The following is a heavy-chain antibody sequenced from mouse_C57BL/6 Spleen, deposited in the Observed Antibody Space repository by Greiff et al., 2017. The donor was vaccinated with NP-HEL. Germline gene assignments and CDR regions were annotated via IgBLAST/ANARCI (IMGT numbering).Heavy chain of an antibody. CDR3: ARGRDYDHWYFDV. D-gene: IGHD2-4*01. CDR1: GYTFTSYG. CDR2: IYPRSGNT. J-gene: IGHJ1*03. V-gene: IGHV1-81*01. Sequence: VQLQESGAELARPGASVKLSCKASGYTFTSYGISWVKQRTGQGLEWIGEIYPRSGNTYYNEKFKGKATLTADKSSSTAYMELRSLTSEDSAVYFCARGRDYDHWYFDVWGTGTTVTVSS.